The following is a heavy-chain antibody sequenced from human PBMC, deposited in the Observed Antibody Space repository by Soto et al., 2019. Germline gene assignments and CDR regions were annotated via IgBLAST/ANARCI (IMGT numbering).Heavy chain of an antibody. D-gene: IGHD5-12*01. V-gene: IGHV1-69*13. CDR2: IIPIFGTA. CDR1: GGTFSSYA. J-gene: IGHJ6*02. Sequence: SVKVSCKASGGTFSSYAISWVRQAPGQGLEWMGGIIPIFGTANYAQKFQGRVTITADESTSTAYMELSSLRSEDTAVYYCASAVSYSGYDYYYYGMDVWGQGTTVTVSS. CDR3: ASAVSYSGYDYYYYGMDV.